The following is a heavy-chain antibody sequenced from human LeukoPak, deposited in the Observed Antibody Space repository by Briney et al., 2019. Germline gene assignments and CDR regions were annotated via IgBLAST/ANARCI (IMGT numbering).Heavy chain of an antibody. Sequence: PGGSLRLSCAASGFTLSGNWMHWVRQAPGKGLVWVSRINSDGSSTSYADSVKGRFTISRDNARNSLYLQMNSLRAEDTAVYYCARADWGSVDYWGQGTLVTVSS. V-gene: IGHV3-74*01. D-gene: IGHD7-27*01. J-gene: IGHJ4*02. CDR3: ARADWGSVDY. CDR2: INSDGSST. CDR1: GFTLSGNW.